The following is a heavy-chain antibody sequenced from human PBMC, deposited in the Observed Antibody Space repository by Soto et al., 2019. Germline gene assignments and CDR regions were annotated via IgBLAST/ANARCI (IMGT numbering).Heavy chain of an antibody. Sequence: EVQLLESGGGLVQPGGSLRLSCTASGFTFSNYTMTWVRQAPGKGLEWVSGESSNAERTSYADSVKGRFTISRDNSKNSLYLQMDNLSAEDMVIYYCARDCSSTSCSIWKDWGQGTLVIVSS. J-gene: IGHJ4*02. CDR2: ESSNAERT. CDR1: GFTFSNYT. CDR3: ARDCSSTSCSIWKD. D-gene: IGHD2-2*01. V-gene: IGHV3-23*01.